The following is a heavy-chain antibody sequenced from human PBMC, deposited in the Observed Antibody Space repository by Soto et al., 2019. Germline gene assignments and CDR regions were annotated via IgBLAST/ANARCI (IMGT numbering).Heavy chain of an antibody. CDR1: GGSISSSSYY. D-gene: IGHD5-18*01. J-gene: IGHJ4*02. CDR2: IYYSGST. CDR3: ARRYGYSYGNFDY. V-gene: IGHV4-39*01. Sequence: SETLSLTCTVSGGSISSSSYYWGWIRQPPGKGLEWIGSIYYSGSTYYNPSLKSRVTISVDTSKNQFSLKLSSVTAADTAVYYCARRYGYSYGNFDYWGQGTLVTVSS.